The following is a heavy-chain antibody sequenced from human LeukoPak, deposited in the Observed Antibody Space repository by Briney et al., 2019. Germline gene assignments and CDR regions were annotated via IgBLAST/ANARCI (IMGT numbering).Heavy chain of an antibody. Sequence: GSSVKVSCKASAGTFSSYAISWVRQAPGQGLEWMGGIIPIFGTANYAQKFQGRVTITADESTSTAYMELSSLRSEDTAVYYCARAASGIAVAGPSSYYFDYWGQGTLVTVSS. J-gene: IGHJ4*02. CDR1: AGTFSSYA. CDR3: ARAASGIAVAGPSSYYFDY. D-gene: IGHD6-19*01. CDR2: IIPIFGTA. V-gene: IGHV1-69*01.